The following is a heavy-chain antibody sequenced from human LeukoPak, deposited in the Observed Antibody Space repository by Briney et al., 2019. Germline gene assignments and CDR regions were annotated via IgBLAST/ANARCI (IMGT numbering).Heavy chain of an antibody. J-gene: IGHJ6*03. D-gene: IGHD4-23*01. Sequence: ASVKVSCKASGGTFSSYAISWVRQAPGQGLEWMGWISAYNGNTNYAQKLQGRVTMTTDTSTSTAYMELRSLRSDDTAVYYCARVPATVEYYYYYYYMDVWGKGTTVTVSS. CDR3: ARVPATVEYYYYYYYMDV. V-gene: IGHV1-18*01. CDR2: ISAYNGNT. CDR1: GGTFSSYA.